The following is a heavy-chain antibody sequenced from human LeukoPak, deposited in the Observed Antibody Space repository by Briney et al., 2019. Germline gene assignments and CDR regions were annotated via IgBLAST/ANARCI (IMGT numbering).Heavy chain of an antibody. D-gene: IGHD3-10*01. V-gene: IGHV4-30-4*07. J-gene: IGHJ6*03. CDR2: IYYSGST. CDR3: ARHKMVRGIGYYYYMDV. Sequence: PSETLSLTCAVSGGSISSGGYSWSWIRQPPGKGLEWIGYIYYSGSTYYNPSLKSRVTISVDTSKNQFSLKLPSVTAADTAVFYCARHKMVRGIGYYYYMDVWGKGTTVTISS. CDR1: GGSISSGGYS.